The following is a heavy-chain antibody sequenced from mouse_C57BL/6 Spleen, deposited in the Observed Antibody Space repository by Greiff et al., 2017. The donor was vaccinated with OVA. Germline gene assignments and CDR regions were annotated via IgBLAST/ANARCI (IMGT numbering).Heavy chain of an antibody. CDR2: IDPSDSYT. D-gene: IGHD2-2*01. CDR1: GYTFTSYW. CDR3: ARSGSTMGTTRDY. V-gene: IGHV1-50*01. Sequence: QVQLQQPGAELVKPGASVKLSCKASGYTFTSYWMQWVKQRPGQGLEWIGEIDPSDSYTNYNQKFKGKATLTVDTSSSTAYMQLSSLTSEDSAVYYCARSGSTMGTTRDYWGQGTTLTVSS. J-gene: IGHJ2*01.